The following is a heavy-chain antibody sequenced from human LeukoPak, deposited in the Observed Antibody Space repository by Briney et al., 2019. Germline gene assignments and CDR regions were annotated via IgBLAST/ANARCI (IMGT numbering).Heavy chain of an antibody. Sequence: ASVKVSCKAAGYTFTGYYMFWVRQAPGQGLEWMGRINPNSGGTNYAQKFQGRVTMTRDTSISTTYMELSRLRSDDTAVYYCARGYCSGGSCYSVENWFDPWGQGTLVTVSS. CDR1: GYTFTGYY. CDR2: INPNSGGT. CDR3: ARGYCSGGSCYSVENWFDP. V-gene: IGHV1-2*06. J-gene: IGHJ5*02. D-gene: IGHD2-15*01.